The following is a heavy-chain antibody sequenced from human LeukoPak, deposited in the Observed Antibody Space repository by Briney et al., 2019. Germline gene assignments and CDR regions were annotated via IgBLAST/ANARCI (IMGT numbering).Heavy chain of an antibody. D-gene: IGHD2-21*02. Sequence: SVKVSCKASGYTFTSYDINWVRQAPGQGLEWMGRIIPILGIANYAQKFQGRVTITADKSTSTAYMELSSLRSEDTAVYYCARPRQAYCGGDCYSNWFDPWGQGTLVTVSS. J-gene: IGHJ5*02. CDR1: GYTFTSYD. CDR2: IIPILGIA. CDR3: ARPRQAYCGGDCYSNWFDP. V-gene: IGHV1-69*04.